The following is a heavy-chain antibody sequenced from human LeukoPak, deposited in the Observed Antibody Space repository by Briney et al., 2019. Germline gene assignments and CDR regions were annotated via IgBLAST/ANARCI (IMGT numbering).Heavy chain of an antibody. V-gene: IGHV3-30*18. CDR2: ISYDGSN. CDR1: GFTFSSYG. D-gene: IGHD6-19*01. Sequence: GGSLRLSCAASGFTFSSYGMHWVRQAPGKGLEWVAVISYDGSNNYADSVKGRFTISRDNSKNTLYLQMKSLRAEDTAVYYCAKGRGETVAGTVYFQHWGQGTLVTVSS. CDR3: AKGRGETVAGTVYFQH. J-gene: IGHJ1*01.